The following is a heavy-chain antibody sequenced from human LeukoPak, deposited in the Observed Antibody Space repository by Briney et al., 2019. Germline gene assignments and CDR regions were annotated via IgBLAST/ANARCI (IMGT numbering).Heavy chain of an antibody. CDR2: TYSGGTT. Sequence: SGGSLRLSCAASGFTVSRNYTSWVRQAPGKRLEWVSVTYSGGTTYYADSVKGRFTISRDNSKNTLYLQMNSLRSEDTAVYYSARYQDYYYYYYMDVWGKGTTVTVSS. J-gene: IGHJ6*03. CDR3: ARYQDYYYYYYMDV. CDR1: GFTVSRNY. V-gene: IGHV3-66*02.